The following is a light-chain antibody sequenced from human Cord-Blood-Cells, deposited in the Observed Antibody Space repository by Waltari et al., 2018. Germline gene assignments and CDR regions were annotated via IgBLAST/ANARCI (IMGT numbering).Light chain of an antibody. CDR1: QSVSTY. J-gene: IGKJ2*01. CDR2: DAS. CDR3: QQRSNLPYT. Sequence: EIVLTQSPATLSLSPGERATLSCRASQSVSTYLALYQQKPGQAPRLLIYDASNRATGIPARFSGSESGTDFTLTISSLEPEDFAVYYCQQRSNLPYTFGQGTKLEIK. V-gene: IGKV3-11*01.